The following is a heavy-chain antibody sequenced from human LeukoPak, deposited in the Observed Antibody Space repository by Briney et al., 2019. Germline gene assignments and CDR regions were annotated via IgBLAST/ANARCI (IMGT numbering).Heavy chain of an antibody. V-gene: IGHV3-21*01. CDR2: ISSSSSYI. Sequence: GGSLRPSCAASGFTFSSYSMNWVRQAPGKGLEWVSSISSSSSYIYYADSVKGRFTISRDNAKNSLYLQMNSLRAEDTAVYYCARSEYQLLYTLDYWGQGTLVTVSS. D-gene: IGHD2-2*02. CDR3: ARSEYQLLYTLDY. J-gene: IGHJ4*02. CDR1: GFTFSSYS.